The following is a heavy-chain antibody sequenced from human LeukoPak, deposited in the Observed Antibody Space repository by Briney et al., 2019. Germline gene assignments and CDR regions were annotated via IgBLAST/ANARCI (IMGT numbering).Heavy chain of an antibody. D-gene: IGHD3-10*01. V-gene: IGHV1-69*06. Sequence: ASVKVSCKASGGTFSSYAISWVRQAPGQGLEWMGGIIPIFGTANYAQKFQGRVTMTEDTSTDTAYMELSSLRSEDTAVYYCATDSDYGSGSLNWFDPWGQGTLVTVSS. CDR3: ATDSDYGSGSLNWFDP. J-gene: IGHJ5*02. CDR1: GGTFSSYA. CDR2: IIPIFGTA.